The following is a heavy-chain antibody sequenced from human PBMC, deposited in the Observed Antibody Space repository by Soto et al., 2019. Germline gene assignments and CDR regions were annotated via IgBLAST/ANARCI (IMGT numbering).Heavy chain of an antibody. D-gene: IGHD3-10*01. Sequence: VPFVQSGAEVKNHGASVKVSCKASGYSFTKYGIHWVRQAPGQRLEWMGWINGGNGNTKYSQKFQGRVTITRDTSASTAYMELSSLRSEDTAVYYWARDTLGVAVDAFDMWCPGTMVSVSS. V-gene: IGHV1-3*01. CDR2: INGGNGNT. J-gene: IGHJ3*02. CDR3: ARDTLGVAVDAFDM. CDR1: GYSFTKYG.